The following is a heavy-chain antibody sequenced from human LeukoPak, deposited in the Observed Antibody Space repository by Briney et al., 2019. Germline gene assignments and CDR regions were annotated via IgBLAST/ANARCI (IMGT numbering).Heavy chain of an antibody. CDR1: GYNFKGYY. J-gene: IGHJ4*02. V-gene: IGHV1-2*02. CDR2: INPNSGGT. Sequence: ASVKVSCKASGYNFKGYYIYWVRQAPGQGLEWMGWINPNSGGTNYAQKFQGRVTFTRDTSTSTAYMELSRLRSDDTAVYFCARGYDSSAYKLPIDSWGQGTLVSVSS. D-gene: IGHD3-22*01. CDR3: ARGYDSSAYKLPIDS.